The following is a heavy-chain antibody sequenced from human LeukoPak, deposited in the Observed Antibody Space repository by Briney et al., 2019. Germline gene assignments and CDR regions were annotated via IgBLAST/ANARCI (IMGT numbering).Heavy chain of an antibody. CDR3: TTGAGRGY. D-gene: IGHD3-10*01. J-gene: IGHJ4*02. Sequence: GGSLRLSCAASGFIVSSNFMNWVRQAPGKGLEWVSVIYSGGSTYYADSVKGRFTISRDNSKNTLYLQMNSLRAEDTAVYYCTTGAGRGYWGQGTLVTVSS. V-gene: IGHV3-53*01. CDR1: GFIVSSNF. CDR2: IYSGGST.